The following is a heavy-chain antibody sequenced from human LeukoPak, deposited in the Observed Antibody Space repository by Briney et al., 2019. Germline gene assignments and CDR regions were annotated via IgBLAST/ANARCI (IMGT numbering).Heavy chain of an antibody. V-gene: IGHV4-59*08. CDR1: GGSISSYY. CDR2: IYYSGST. D-gene: IGHD1-14*01. Sequence: SETLSLTCTVSGGSISSYYWSWIRQPPGKGLEWIGYIYYSGSTNYNPSLKSRVTISVGTSKNQFSLKLSSVTAADTAVYYCARRGSGASLEYYFDLWGRGTLVTVSS. CDR3: ARRGSGASLEYYFDL. J-gene: IGHJ2*01.